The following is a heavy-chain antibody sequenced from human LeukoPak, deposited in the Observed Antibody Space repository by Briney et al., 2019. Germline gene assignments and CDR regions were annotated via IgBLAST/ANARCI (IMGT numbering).Heavy chain of an antibody. V-gene: IGHV4-59*08. D-gene: IGHD3-10*01. CDR2: IYYSGST. CDR3: ARHGGYGSGSYYKSYYFDY. J-gene: IGHJ4*02. CDR1: GGSFSGYY. Sequence: SETLSLTCAVYGGSFSGYYWSWIRQPPGKGLEWIGYIYYSGSTNYNPSLKSRVTISVDTSKNQFSLKLGSVTAADTAVYYCARHGGYGSGSYYKSYYFDYWGQGTLVTVSS.